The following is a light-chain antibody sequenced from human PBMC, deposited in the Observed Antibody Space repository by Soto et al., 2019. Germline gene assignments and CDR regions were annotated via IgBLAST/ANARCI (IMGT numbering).Light chain of an antibody. CDR1: SSNIGAGYD. V-gene: IGLV1-40*01. CDR3: QSYDSSLSGHYV. J-gene: IGLJ1*01. Sequence: QSVLTQPPSVSGAPGQRVTISCTGSSSNIGAGYDVHWYQQLPGTAPKLLIYGNSNRPSGVPDRFSGSKSGTSASLANTGLQFEDEADYYCQSYDSSLSGHYVFGTGTKVTVL. CDR2: GNS.